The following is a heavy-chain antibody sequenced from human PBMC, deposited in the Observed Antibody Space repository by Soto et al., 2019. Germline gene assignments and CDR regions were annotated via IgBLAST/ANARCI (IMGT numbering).Heavy chain of an antibody. D-gene: IGHD2-15*01. J-gene: IGHJ1*01. CDR3: ARQTLLGYFQH. CDR1: GGSISSSSYY. Sequence: SETLSLTCTVSGGSISSSSYYWGWIRQPPGKGLEWIGSIYYSGSTYYNPSLKSRVTISVDTSKNQFSLKLSSVTAADTAVYYCARQTLLGYFQHWGQGTLVTVSS. CDR2: IYYSGST. V-gene: IGHV4-39*01.